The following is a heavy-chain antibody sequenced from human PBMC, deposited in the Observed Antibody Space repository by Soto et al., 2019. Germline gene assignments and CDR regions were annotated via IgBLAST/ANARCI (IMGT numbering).Heavy chain of an antibody. J-gene: IGHJ6*02. CDR1: GGTFSSYA. CDR2: IIPIFGTA. CDR3: ARSGWRSYPNYYYYGMDV. D-gene: IGHD3-10*01. Sequence: QVQLVQSGAAVKKPGSSVKVSCKASGGTFSSYAISWVRQAPGQGLEWMGGIIPIFGTANYAQKFQGRVTITADESTSTAYMELSSLRSEDTAVYYCARSGWRSYPNYYYYGMDVWGQGTTVTVSS. V-gene: IGHV1-69*12.